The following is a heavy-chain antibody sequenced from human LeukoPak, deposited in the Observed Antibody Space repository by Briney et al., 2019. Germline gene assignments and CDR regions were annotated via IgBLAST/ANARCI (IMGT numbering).Heavy chain of an antibody. CDR1: GFTITDYW. V-gene: IGHV3-7*03. CDR3: VRDGGTDWYDP. J-gene: IGHJ5*02. CDR2: IKPDGVET. Sequence: GSLRLSCAASGFTITDYWMTWVRQAPGRGLEWVANIKPDGVETSYVDSVKGRFTISRDNANNSVFLQMNSLRVEDTATYYCVRDGGTDWYDPWGQRTLVSVSS. D-gene: IGHD3-16*01.